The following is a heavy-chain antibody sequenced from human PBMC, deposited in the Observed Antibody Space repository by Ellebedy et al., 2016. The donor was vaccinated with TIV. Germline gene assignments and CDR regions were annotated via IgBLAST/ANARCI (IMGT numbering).Heavy chain of an antibody. D-gene: IGHD4-17*01. CDR2: ITDDGSNK. CDR3: AKGRSVTSSDD. V-gene: IGHV3-30*18. J-gene: IGHJ4*02. Sequence: GESLKISCAASGFTXLSFGIPWVPXPPGKGLEWVAVITDDGSNKYSTDSVKGRFTISRDNSKNTLYLQMNSLRPEDTAVYYCAKGRSVTSSDDWGQGTLVTVSS. CDR1: GFTXLSFG.